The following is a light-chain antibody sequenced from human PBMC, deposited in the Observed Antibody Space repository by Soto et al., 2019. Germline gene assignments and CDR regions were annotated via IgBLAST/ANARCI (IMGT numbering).Light chain of an antibody. CDR3: QQSYSTPFT. J-gene: IGKJ3*01. CDR1: QSINSY. CDR2: AAS. V-gene: IGKV1-39*01. Sequence: DIQMTQSPSSLSASGGDRVSITCRASQSINSYLNWFQQKPGKAPNLLIYAASSLQSGVPSRFSGSGSGTDFTLTISSLQPEDFATYYCQQSYSTPFTFGPGTKVDIE.